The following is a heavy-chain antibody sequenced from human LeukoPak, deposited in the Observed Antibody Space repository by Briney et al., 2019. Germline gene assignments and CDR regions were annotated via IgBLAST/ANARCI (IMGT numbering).Heavy chain of an antibody. CDR2: IYYSGST. V-gene: IGHV4-59*08. J-gene: IGHJ4*02. Sequence: SETLSLTCTVSGGSISSYYWSWIRQPPGKGLEWIGYIYYSGSTNYNPSLKSRVTISVDTSKNQFSLKLSSVTAADTAVYYCARFHRVDILTGYSLDYWGQGTLVTVSS. CDR1: GGSISSYY. CDR3: ARFHRVDILTGYSLDY. D-gene: IGHD3-9*01.